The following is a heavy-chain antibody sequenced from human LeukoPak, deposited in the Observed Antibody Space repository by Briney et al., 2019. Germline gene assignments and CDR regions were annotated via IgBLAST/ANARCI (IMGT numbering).Heavy chain of an antibody. CDR3: ARSTRYCSSTSCYTGRYYFDY. CDR1: GFTFSSYA. J-gene: IGHJ4*02. V-gene: IGHV3-30-3*01. D-gene: IGHD2-2*02. Sequence: TGGSLRLSCAASGFTFSSYAMHWVRQAPGKGLEWVAVISYDGSNKYYADSVKGRFTISRDNSKNTLYLRMNSLRAEDTAVYYCARSTRYCSSTSCYTGRYYFDYWGQGTLVTVSS. CDR2: ISYDGSNK.